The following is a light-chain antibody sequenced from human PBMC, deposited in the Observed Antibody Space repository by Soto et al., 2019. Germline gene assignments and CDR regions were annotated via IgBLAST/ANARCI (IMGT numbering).Light chain of an antibody. CDR3: QQYGSSPRT. Sequence: EMGLTQSPGTLSLSPGERATLSCRASQSVSSSYLAWYQQKPGQAPRLLIYGASSRATGIPDRFSGSGSGTDFTLTISRLEPEDFAVSYCQQYGSSPRTVGQGTKVDSK. CDR2: GAS. J-gene: IGKJ1*01. CDR1: QSVSSSY. V-gene: IGKV3-20*01.